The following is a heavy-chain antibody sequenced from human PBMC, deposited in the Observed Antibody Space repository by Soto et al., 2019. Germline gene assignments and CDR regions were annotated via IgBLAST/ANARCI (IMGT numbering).Heavy chain of an antibody. CDR1: GGSISSYY. V-gene: IGHV4-4*07. CDR2: IYTSGST. Sequence: PSETLSLTCTVSGGSISSYYWSWIRQPAGKGLEWIGRIYTSGSTNYNPSLKSRVTMSVDTSKNQFSLKLSSVTAADTAVYCCARDLGIINDYDILTGGLFDYWGQGTLVTVS. J-gene: IGHJ4*02. CDR3: ARDLGIINDYDILTGGLFDY. D-gene: IGHD3-9*01.